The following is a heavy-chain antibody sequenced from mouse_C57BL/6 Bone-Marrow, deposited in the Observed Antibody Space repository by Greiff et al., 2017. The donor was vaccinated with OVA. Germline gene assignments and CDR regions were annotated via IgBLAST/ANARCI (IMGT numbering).Heavy chain of an antibody. CDR2: IYPGDGDT. J-gene: IGHJ4*01. Sequence: QVQLQPSGPELVKPGASVKISCKASGYAFSSSWMNWVKQRPGKGPEWIGRIYPGDGDTNYNGKFKGKATLTADKSSSTAYMQLSSLTSEDSAVYFCARPLMLLYYYAMDYWGQGTSVTVSS. CDR3: ARPLMLLYYYAMDY. V-gene: IGHV1-82*01. CDR1: GYAFSSSW. D-gene: IGHD3-2*02.